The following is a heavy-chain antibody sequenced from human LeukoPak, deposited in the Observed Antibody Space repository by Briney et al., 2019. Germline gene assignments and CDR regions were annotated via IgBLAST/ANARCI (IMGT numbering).Heavy chain of an antibody. Sequence: SETLSLTCAVYGESFSSYYWSWIRQPPGKGLEWIGEINHSGSTNYNPSLKSRVTISVDTSKKQFSLKLSSVTAADTAVYYCARGRLLMWFDPWGQGTLVTVSS. J-gene: IGHJ5*02. D-gene: IGHD3-16*01. CDR2: INHSGST. V-gene: IGHV4-34*01. CDR3: ARGRLLMWFDP. CDR1: GESFSSYY.